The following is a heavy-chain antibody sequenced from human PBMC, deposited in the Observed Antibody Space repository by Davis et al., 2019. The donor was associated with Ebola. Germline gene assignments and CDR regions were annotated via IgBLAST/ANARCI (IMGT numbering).Heavy chain of an antibody. CDR3: ARDLYLGSWNYYGMDV. CDR1: GFTFSSYW. D-gene: IGHD2-2*02. CDR2: IKQDGSEK. J-gene: IGHJ6*02. Sequence: GGSLRLSCVASGFTFSSYWMTWVRQAPGKGLEWVANIKQDGSEKHYVDSVKGRFTISRDNAKNSLYLQMNSLRAEDTAVYYCARDLYLGSWNYYGMDVWGQGTTVTVSS. V-gene: IGHV3-7*01.